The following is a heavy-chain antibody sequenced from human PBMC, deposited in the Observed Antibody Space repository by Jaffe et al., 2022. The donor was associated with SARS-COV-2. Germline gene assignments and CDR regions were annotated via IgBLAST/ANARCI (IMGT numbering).Heavy chain of an antibody. CDR2: IKPDGSEK. Sequence: EVQLVESGGGLVQPGGSLRLSCAASGFTFSNYWISWVRQAPGKGLEWVANIKPDGSEKYYVDSVKGRFTISRDNAKNSLYLQMNTLGAEDTAVYYCARGSNGALDIWGQGTMVTVSS. CDR1: GFTFSNYW. V-gene: IGHV3-7*01. J-gene: IGHJ3*02. CDR3: ARGSNGALDI. D-gene: IGHD6-13*01.